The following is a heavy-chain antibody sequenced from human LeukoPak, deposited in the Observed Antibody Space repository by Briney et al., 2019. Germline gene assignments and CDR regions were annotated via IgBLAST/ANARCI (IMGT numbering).Heavy chain of an antibody. J-gene: IGHJ6*02. Sequence: ASVKVSCKASGYTFTSYYMHWVRQAPGQGLEWMGIINPSGGSTSYAQKFQGRVTMTRDTSTSTVYMELSSLRSEDTAVYYCASGDYMGYYYYGMDVWGQGTTVTVSS. CDR3: ASGDYMGYYYYGMDV. D-gene: IGHD4-11*01. CDR1: GYTFTSYY. CDR2: INPSGGST. V-gene: IGHV1-46*01.